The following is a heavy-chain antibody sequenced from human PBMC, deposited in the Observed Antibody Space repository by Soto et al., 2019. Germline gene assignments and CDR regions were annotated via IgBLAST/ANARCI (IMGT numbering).Heavy chain of an antibody. D-gene: IGHD3-16*02. CDR2: IIPIFGTA. J-gene: IGHJ5*02. Sequence: SVKVSCKASGGTFSSYAISWVRQAPGQGLEWMGGIIPIFGTANYAQKFQGRVTITADKSTSTAYMELSSLRSEDTAVYYCARDLYYDYVWGSYRNNWFDPWGQGTLVTV. CDR1: GGTFSSYA. CDR3: ARDLYYDYVWGSYRNNWFDP. V-gene: IGHV1-69*06.